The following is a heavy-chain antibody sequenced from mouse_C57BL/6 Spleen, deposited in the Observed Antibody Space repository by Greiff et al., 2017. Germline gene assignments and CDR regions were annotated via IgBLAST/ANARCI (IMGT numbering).Heavy chain of an antibody. CDR2: IYPRSGNT. CDR3: ARDYCYGSSSGWYFDV. D-gene: IGHD1-1*01. J-gene: IGHJ1*03. V-gene: IGHV1-81*01. CDR1: GYTFTSYG. Sequence: VKLQESGAELARPGASVKLSCKASGYTFTSYGISWVRQRPGQGLEWIGEIYPRSGNTYYNEKFKGKGTLTADKSSSTAYMKLRCLTSEDSAVYFCARDYCYGSSSGWYFDVWGTGTTVTVSS.